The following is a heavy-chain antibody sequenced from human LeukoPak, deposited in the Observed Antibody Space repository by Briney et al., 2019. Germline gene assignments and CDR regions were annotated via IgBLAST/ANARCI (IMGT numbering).Heavy chain of an antibody. Sequence: PSETLSLTCTVSGGSISTYYWSWIRQPPGKGLEWIGYIHNSGRTNYNPSLKSRVTISVDTSKNQFSLKLGSVTAADTAVYYCAREPQLYVPPNWFDPWGLGTLVTVSS. J-gene: IGHJ5*02. CDR3: AREPQLYVPPNWFDP. V-gene: IGHV4-59*01. CDR2: IHNSGRT. D-gene: IGHD3-3*01. CDR1: GGSISTYY.